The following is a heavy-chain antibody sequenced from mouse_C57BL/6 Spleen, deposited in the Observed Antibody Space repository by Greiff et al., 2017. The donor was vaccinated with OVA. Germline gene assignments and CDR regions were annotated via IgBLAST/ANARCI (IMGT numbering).Heavy chain of an antibody. CDR3: ARKEVREYYAMDY. V-gene: IGHV1-81*01. J-gene: IGHJ4*01. CDR1: GYTFTSYG. D-gene: IGHD2-1*01. CDR2: IYPRSGNT. Sequence: QVQLQQSGAELVRPGASVKLSCKASGYTFTSYGISWVKQRTGQGLEWIGGIYPRSGNTYYNEKFKGKATLTADKSSSTAYMELRSLTSEDSAVYFCARKEVREYYAMDYWGQGTSVTVSS.